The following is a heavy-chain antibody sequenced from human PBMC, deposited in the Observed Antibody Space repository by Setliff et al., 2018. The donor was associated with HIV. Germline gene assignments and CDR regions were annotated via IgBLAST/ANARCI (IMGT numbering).Heavy chain of an antibody. J-gene: IGHJ6*03. D-gene: IGHD2-2*02. CDR2: IIPIFGTA. Sequence: SVKVSCKASGGAFSSYAINRVRQAPGQGLEWMGRIIPIFGTANYAQKFQGRVTITADESTSTAYMELSSLRSEDTAVYYCAREGPGDCSSTSCYSSHYYMDVWGKGTTVTVSS. CDR1: GGAFSSYA. V-gene: IGHV1-69*13. CDR3: AREGPGDCSSTSCYSSHYYMDV.